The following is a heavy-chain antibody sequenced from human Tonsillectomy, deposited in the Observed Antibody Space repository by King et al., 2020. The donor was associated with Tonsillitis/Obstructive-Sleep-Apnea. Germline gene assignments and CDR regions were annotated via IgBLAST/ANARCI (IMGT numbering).Heavy chain of an antibody. V-gene: IGHV3-23*04. D-gene: IGHD2-2*01. CDR2: ISGSGGST. CDR3: AKGVYFGIVPATIGAVYFDY. Sequence: GQLVQSGGDLVQPGGSLRLSCAASGSTFSSYAMSWVRQAPGKGLEWVSAISGSGGSTYYADSVKGRFTISRDKSKNTLYLQMNSLRAEDTAVYYCAKGVYFGIVPATIGAVYFDYWGQGTLVTVSS. CDR1: GSTFSSYA. J-gene: IGHJ4*02.